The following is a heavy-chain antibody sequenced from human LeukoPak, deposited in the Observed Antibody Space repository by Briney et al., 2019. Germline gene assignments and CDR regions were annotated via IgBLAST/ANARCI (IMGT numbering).Heavy chain of an antibody. CDR3: AREELCGGDCYSCCWFDP. J-gene: IGHJ5*02. Sequence: ASVKVSCKASGYTFTSYGISWVRQAPGQGLEWMGWISAYNGNTNYAQKLQGRVTMTTDTSTSTAYMELRSLRSDDTAVYYCAREELCGGDCYSCCWFDPWGQGTLVTVSS. D-gene: IGHD2-21*02. V-gene: IGHV1-18*01. CDR1: GYTFTSYG. CDR2: ISAYNGNT.